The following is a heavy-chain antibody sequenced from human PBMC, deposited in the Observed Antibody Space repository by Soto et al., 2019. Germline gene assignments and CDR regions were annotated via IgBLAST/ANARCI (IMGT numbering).Heavy chain of an antibody. CDR3: ARWVSGSPDN. J-gene: IGHJ4*02. CDR2: TKNKANRYTT. V-gene: IGHV3-72*01. Sequence: EVKLVESGGGLVQPGGSLRLSCAASGFTLSDHYMDWVRQAPGKGLEWVGRTKNKANRYTTEYAASVNGRFTISRDDSKNSLYLQMNCLKTEDTAVYYCARWVSGSPDNGGQGTLVTVSS. CDR1: GFTLSDHY. D-gene: IGHD1-26*01.